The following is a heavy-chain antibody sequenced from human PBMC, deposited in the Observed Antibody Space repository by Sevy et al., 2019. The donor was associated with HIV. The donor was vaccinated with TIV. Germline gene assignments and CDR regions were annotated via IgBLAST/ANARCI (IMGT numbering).Heavy chain of an antibody. CDR3: ARAIQLPYYFDY. V-gene: IGHV4-30-4*01. Sequence: KQSQTLSLTCTVSGGSISSGDYYWSWIRQPPGKGLEWIGYIYYSGSTYYNPSLKSRVTISVDTSKNQFSLKLSSVTAADTAVYYCARAIQLPYYFDYWGQGTLVTVSS. CDR2: IYYSGST. D-gene: IGHD2-2*01. J-gene: IGHJ4*02. CDR1: GGSISSGDYY.